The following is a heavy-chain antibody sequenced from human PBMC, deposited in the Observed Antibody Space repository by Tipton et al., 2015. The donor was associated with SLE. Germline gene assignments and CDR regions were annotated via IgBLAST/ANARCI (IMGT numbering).Heavy chain of an antibody. Sequence: TLSLTCAVYGGSFSGYYWSWIRQPPGKGLEWIGEINHSGSTNYNPSLKSRVTISVDTSKNQFSLELSSVTAADTAVYYCARGTEGAFDIWGQGTMVTVSS. CDR2: INHSGST. J-gene: IGHJ3*02. V-gene: IGHV4-34*01. CDR3: ARGTEGAFDI. CDR1: GGSFSGYY.